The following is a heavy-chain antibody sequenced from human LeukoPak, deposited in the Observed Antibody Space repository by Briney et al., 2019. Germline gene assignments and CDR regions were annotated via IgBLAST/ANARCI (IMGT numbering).Heavy chain of an antibody. D-gene: IGHD3-22*01. CDR2: ISAYNGNT. J-gene: IGHJ4*02. V-gene: IGHV1-18*01. CDR1: GYTFTSYG. CDR3: ARGRARGDSSGYYVY. Sequence: ASVKVSCKASGYTFTSYGISWARQAPGQGLEWMGWISAYNGNTNYAQKLQGRVTMTTDTSTSTAYMELRSLRSDDTAVYYCARGRARGDSSGYYVYWGQGTLVTVSS.